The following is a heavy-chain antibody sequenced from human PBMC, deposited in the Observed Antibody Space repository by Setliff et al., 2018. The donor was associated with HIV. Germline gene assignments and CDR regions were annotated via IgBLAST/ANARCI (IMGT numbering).Heavy chain of an antibody. CDR2: INPNSGGT. Sequence: ASVKVSCKASGYTFTGYYIHWVRQAPGQGLEWMGRINPNSGGTKYAQMCQGRVTMTRDTSISKAYMELSRLRSDDTAVYYCARGTRVGANDDNIFDYWGQGTLVTVSS. V-gene: IGHV1-2*06. D-gene: IGHD1-26*01. CDR1: GYTFTGYY. J-gene: IGHJ4*02. CDR3: ARGTRVGANDDNIFDY.